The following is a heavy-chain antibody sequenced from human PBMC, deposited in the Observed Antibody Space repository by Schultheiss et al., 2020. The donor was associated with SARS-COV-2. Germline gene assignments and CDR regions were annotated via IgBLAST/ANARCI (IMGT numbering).Heavy chain of an antibody. CDR1: GGSISSGGYY. CDR2: IYYSGST. J-gene: IGHJ5*02. CDR3: ARGTAVAGSWFDP. Sequence: SETLSLTCTVSGGSISSGGYYWSWIRQHPGKGLEWIGYIYYSGSTNHNPSLKSRVTISVDTSKNQLSLKLSSVTAADTAVYYCARGTAVAGSWFDPWGQGTLVTVSS. V-gene: IGHV4-61*08. D-gene: IGHD6-19*01.